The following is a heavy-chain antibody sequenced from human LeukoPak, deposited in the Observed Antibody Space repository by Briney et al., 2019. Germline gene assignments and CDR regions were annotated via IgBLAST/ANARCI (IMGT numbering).Heavy chain of an antibody. Sequence: GALRLSCAASGFTFSSYWMHWVRQAPGKGLVWVSRINSDGSSTSYADSVKGRFTISRDNAKNTLYLQMNSLRAEDTAVYYCARAPVDPHIVVGSGDYWGQGTLVTVSS. CDR3: ARAPVDPHIVVGSGDY. J-gene: IGHJ4*02. D-gene: IGHD2-21*01. CDR1: GFTFSSYW. CDR2: INSDGSST. V-gene: IGHV3-74*01.